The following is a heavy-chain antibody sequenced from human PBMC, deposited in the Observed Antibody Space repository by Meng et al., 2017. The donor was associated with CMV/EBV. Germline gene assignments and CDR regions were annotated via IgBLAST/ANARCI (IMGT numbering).Heavy chain of an antibody. V-gene: IGHV3-23*01. CDR3: AKDSGTAMAWFDP. Sequence: ASGFTFSSYDMSWGRQAPGKGLEWVSGISGSGGSTYYADSVKGRFTISRDNSKNTLYLQMNSLRAEDTAVYYCAKDSGTAMAWFDPWGQGTLVTVSS. J-gene: IGHJ5*02. CDR1: GFTFSSYD. CDR2: ISGSGGST. D-gene: IGHD5-18*01.